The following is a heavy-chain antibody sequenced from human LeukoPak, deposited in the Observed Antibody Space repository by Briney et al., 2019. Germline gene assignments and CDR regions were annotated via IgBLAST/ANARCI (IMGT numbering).Heavy chain of an antibody. CDR2: MQTNGNT. D-gene: IGHD6-19*01. Sequence: PSQTLSLTCTVSGGSITSGSYFWTWIRQPAGKGLEWLGRMQTNGNTNYNPSLKSRVAISIDTSKNQFSLQLSSVTAADTAVYYCARGYSSGWHYYYYYMDVWGKGTTVTVSS. CDR3: ARGYSSGWHYYYYYMDV. CDR1: GGSITSGSYF. J-gene: IGHJ6*03. V-gene: IGHV4-61*02.